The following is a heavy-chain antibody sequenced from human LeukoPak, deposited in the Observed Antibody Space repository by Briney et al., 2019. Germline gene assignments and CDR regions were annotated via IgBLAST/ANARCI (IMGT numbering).Heavy chain of an antibody. J-gene: IGHJ5*02. D-gene: IGHD1-26*01. Sequence: GESLKISYKASGYSFTSYWIAWVRQMPGKGLEWMGVIYPDDFDTRYSPSFQGQVTISADKSISTAFLQWSSLKASDTAIYYCARHGKLGASRNWFDPWGQGTLVTVSS. CDR1: GYSFTSYW. V-gene: IGHV5-51*01. CDR2: IYPDDFDT. CDR3: ARHGKLGASRNWFDP.